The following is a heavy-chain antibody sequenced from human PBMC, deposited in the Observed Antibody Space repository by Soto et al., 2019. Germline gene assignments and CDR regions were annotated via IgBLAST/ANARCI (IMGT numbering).Heavy chain of an antibody. CDR1: GGSINGYC. V-gene: IGHV4-59*08. Sequence: QVQLQESGPGLVKPSETLSLTCTVSGGSINGYCWSWIRQPPGKGPEWIAYIFDSGNTNYNPSLKSRVTISVDTSKNQFPLKLTSVTAADTAVYFCARHRRTTVAKFFFASWGQGARVTVSS. CDR3: ARHRRTTVAKFFFAS. D-gene: IGHD4-4*01. CDR2: IFDSGNT. J-gene: IGHJ4*02.